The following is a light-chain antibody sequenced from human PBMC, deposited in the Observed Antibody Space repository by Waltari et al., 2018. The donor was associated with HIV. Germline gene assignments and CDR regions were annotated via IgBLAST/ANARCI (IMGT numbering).Light chain of an antibody. CDR2: SNN. CDR1: NSNIGKNG. V-gene: IGLV1-47*01. J-gene: IGLJ3*02. CDR3: SVWDDSLSVQV. Sequence: QSVLIQSPSMSGTPGQSITISCSGSNSNIGKNGVYWHQQFPGTAPKGLIYSNNRRPSGVPDRFSGSKSGTSASLSISGLRSEDEADYFCSVWDDSLSVQVFGGGTKLTVL.